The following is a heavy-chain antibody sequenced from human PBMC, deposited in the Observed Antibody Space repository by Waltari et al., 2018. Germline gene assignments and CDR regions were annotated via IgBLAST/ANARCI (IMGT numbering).Heavy chain of an antibody. Sequence: EVQLVESGGGLVQPGRSLRLSCTASGFTFGDYAMSWFRQAPGKGLEWVGFIRSKAYGGTTEYAASVKGRFTISRDDSKSIAYLQMNSLKTEDTAVYYCTRSYCGGDCYLNWFDPWGQGTLVTVSS. CDR3: TRSYCGGDCYLNWFDP. J-gene: IGHJ5*02. D-gene: IGHD2-21*01. CDR2: IRSKAYGGTT. CDR1: GFTFGDYA. V-gene: IGHV3-49*03.